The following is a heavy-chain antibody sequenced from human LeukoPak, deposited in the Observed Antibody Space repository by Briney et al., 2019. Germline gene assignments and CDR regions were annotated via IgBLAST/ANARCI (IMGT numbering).Heavy chain of an antibody. D-gene: IGHD3-3*01. J-gene: IGHJ3*02. CDR3: ARAQEVITYYDFWSGRLTAFDI. CDR2: IIPILATV. Sequence: GASVKVSCKASGGTFSSYAFNWVRQAPGQGLEWMGGIIPILATVDYAQKFQGRVTITADESTSTAYMELRSLGSDDTAVYYCARAQEVITYYDFWSGRLTAFDIWGQGTMVTVSS. CDR1: GGTFSSYA. V-gene: IGHV1-69*01.